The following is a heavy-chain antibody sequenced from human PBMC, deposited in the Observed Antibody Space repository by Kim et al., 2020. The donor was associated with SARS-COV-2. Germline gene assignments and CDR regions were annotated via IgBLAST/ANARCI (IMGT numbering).Heavy chain of an antibody. CDR1: GGSISSYY. J-gene: IGHJ5*02. D-gene: IGHD6-19*01. Sequence: SETLSLTCTVSGGSISSYYWSWIRQPPGKGLEWIGYIYYSGSTNYNPSLKSRVTISVDTSKNQFSLKLSSVTAADTAVYYCARGWAVAGLNPWGQGTLVTVSS. CDR2: IYYSGST. CDR3: ARGWAVAGLNP. V-gene: IGHV4-59*01.